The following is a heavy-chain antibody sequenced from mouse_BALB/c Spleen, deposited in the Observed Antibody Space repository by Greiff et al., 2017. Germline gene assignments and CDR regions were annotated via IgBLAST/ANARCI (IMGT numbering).Heavy chain of an antibody. J-gene: IGHJ4*01. D-gene: IGHD2-1*01. Sequence: EVKLMESGGDLVKPGGSLKLSCAASGFTFSSYGMSWVRQTPDKRLEWVATISSGGSYTYYPDSVKGRFTISRDNAKNTLYLQMSSLKSEDTAMYYCARGDGNYRTGAMDYWGQGTSVTVSS. V-gene: IGHV5-6*02. CDR3: ARGDGNYRTGAMDY. CDR2: ISSGGSYT. CDR1: GFTFSSYG.